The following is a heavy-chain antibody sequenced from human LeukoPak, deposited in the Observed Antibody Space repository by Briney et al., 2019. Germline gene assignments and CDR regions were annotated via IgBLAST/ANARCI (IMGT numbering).Heavy chain of an antibody. CDR3: ARRNPLTQDAFDI. J-gene: IGHJ3*02. D-gene: IGHD2-21*02. V-gene: IGHV5-51*01. CDR1: GYSFTSYW. CDR2: IYPGDSDT. Sequence: GESLKISCKGYGYSFTSYWIGWVRQMPGKGLEWMGIIYPGDSDTTYSPSFQGQVTISADKSISTAYVQWSSLKASDTAMYYCARRNPLTQDAFDIWGQGTMVTVSS.